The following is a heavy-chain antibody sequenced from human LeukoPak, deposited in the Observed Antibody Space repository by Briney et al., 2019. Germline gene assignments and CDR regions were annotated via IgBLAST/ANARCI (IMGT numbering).Heavy chain of an antibody. Sequence: SVKVSCKASGGTFSSYAISWVRQAPGRGLEWMGGIIPIFGTANYAQKFQGRVTITADESTSTAYMELSSLRSEDTAVYYCARDLVETEDAAMDPSDWGQGTLVTVSS. CDR1: GGTFSSYA. CDR3: ARDLVETEDAAMDPSD. J-gene: IGHJ4*02. V-gene: IGHV1-69*13. D-gene: IGHD5-18*01. CDR2: IIPIFGTA.